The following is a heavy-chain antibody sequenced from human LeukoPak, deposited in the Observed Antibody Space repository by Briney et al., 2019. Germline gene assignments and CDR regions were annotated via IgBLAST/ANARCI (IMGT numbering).Heavy chain of an antibody. Sequence: VASVKVSCKASGYTFTSYGISWVRQAPGQGLEWMGWISAYNGNTNYAQKLQGRVTMTTDTSTSTAYMELRSLGSDDTAVYYCARGFSPVWFGEGWFDPWGQGTLVTVSS. CDR2: ISAYNGNT. D-gene: IGHD3-10*01. V-gene: IGHV1-18*01. CDR3: ARGFSPVWFGEGWFDP. J-gene: IGHJ5*02. CDR1: GYTFTSYG.